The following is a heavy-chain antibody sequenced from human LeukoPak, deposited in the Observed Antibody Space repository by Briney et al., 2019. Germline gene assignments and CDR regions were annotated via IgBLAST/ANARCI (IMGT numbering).Heavy chain of an antibody. CDR1: GGTFSSYA. CDR2: IIPIFGTA. J-gene: IGHJ4*02. V-gene: IGHV1-69*06. Sequence: SVKVSCKASGGTFSSYAISWVRQAPGQGLEWMGGIIPIFGTANYAQKFQGRVTIAADKSTSTAYMELSSLRSEDTAVYYCAREKDGSGSYYGFDYWGQGTLVTVSS. D-gene: IGHD3-10*01. CDR3: AREKDGSGSYYGFDY.